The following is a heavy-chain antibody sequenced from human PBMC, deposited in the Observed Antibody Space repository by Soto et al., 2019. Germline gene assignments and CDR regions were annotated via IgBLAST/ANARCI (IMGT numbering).Heavy chain of an antibody. V-gene: IGHV1-2*02. CDR3: AREVNDVDTAWNDY. CDR1: GYTFTGYY. D-gene: IGHD5-18*01. Sequence: GASVKVSCKASGYTFTGYYMHWVRQAPGQGLEWMGWINPNSGGTNYAQKFQGRVTMTRDTSISTAYMELSRLRSDDTAVYYCAREVNDVDTAWNDYWGQGTLVTVSS. J-gene: IGHJ4*02. CDR2: INPNSGGT.